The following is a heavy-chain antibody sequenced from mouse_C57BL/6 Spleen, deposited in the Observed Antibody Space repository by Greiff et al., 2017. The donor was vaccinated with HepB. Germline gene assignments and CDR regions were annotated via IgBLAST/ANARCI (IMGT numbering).Heavy chain of an antibody. Sequence: EVQLQQSGAELVKPGASVKLSCSASGFNIKDYYMHWVKQRTEQGLEWIGRIDPEDGETKYDPKFKGKATITAATSSNTAYLQLSSLTSEDTAVYYCASDGYYVGGFDYWGQGTTLTVSS. CDR3: ASDGYYVGGFDY. CDR2: IDPEDGET. J-gene: IGHJ2*01. D-gene: IGHD2-3*01. V-gene: IGHV14-2*01. CDR1: GFNIKDYY.